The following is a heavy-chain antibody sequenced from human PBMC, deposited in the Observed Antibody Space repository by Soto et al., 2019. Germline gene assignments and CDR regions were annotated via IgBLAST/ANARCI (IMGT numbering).Heavy chain of an antibody. CDR1: GDSVSSNSAA. CDR3: ARAARVDYYYGMDV. J-gene: IGHJ6*02. CDR2: TYYRSKWYN. Sequence: PSQTLSLTCAISGDSVSSNSAAWNWIRQSPSRGLEWLGRTYYRSKWYNDHAVSVKSRITINPDTSKNQFSLQLNSVTPDDTAVYYCARAARVDYYYGMDVWGQGTTVTVSS. D-gene: IGHD6-6*01. V-gene: IGHV6-1*01.